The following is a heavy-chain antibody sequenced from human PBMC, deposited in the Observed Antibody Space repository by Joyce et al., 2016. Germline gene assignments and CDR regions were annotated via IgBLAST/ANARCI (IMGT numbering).Heavy chain of an antibody. CDR1: GGSITSSSYY. CDR2: IFYIGST. J-gene: IGHJ5*02. Sequence: QLQLQQSGPGLVKPSETLSPTCTVSGGSITSSSYYWGWIRQPQGKGLEWIWSIFYIGSTDYNPSLNSRVTLSLDASNNQFSLKLSSVTAADTAVYYCARDQVVGAARHHGNWFDPLGQGTLITVSS. V-gene: IGHV4-39*07. CDR3: ARDQVVGAARHHGNWFDP. D-gene: IGHD6-6*01.